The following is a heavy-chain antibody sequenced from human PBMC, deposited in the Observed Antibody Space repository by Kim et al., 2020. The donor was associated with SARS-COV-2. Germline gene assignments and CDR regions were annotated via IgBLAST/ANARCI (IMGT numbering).Heavy chain of an antibody. D-gene: IGHD2-2*01. Sequence: SETLSLTCTVSGGSISSSSYYWGWIRQPPGKGLEWIGSIYYSGSTYYNPSLKSRVTISVDTSKNQFSLKLSSVTAADTAVYYCARHLVPAAARFLDNWFDPWGQGTLVTVSS. V-gene: IGHV4-39*01. CDR3: ARHLVPAAARFLDNWFDP. CDR1: GGSISSSSYY. J-gene: IGHJ5*02. CDR2: IYYSGST.